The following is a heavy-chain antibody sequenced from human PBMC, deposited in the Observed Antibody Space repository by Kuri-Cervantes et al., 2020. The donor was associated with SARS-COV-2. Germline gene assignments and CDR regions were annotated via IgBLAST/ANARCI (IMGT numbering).Heavy chain of an antibody. V-gene: IGHV3-21*01. CDR2: ISSSSSYI. Sequence: GESLKISCAASGFTFSSYSMNWVRQAPGKGLEWVSSISSSSSYIYYADSVKGRFTISRNNAKNSLYLQMHSLRAEDTAVYYCARSPDPRCSTIRAGDYWGQVTLVTVSS. CDR3: ARSPDPRCSTIRAGDY. CDR1: GFTFSSYS. J-gene: IGHJ4*02. D-gene: IGHD2-2*01.